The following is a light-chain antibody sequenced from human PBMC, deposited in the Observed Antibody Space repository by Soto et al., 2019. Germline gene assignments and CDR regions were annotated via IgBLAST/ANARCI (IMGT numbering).Light chain of an antibody. CDR3: QQHNNWPLT. V-gene: IGKV3-15*01. J-gene: IGKJ4*01. Sequence: EIVMTQSPATLSVSPGERATLSCRASQSVSSNLAWYQQKPGQAPRLLIYDISTSATGIPARFSGSGSGTEFTLTISSLQSEDFAVYYCQQHNNWPLTFGGGTKVEIK. CDR2: DIS. CDR1: QSVSSN.